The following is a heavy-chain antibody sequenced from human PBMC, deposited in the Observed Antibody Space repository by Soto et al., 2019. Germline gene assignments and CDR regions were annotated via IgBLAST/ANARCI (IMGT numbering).Heavy chain of an antibody. J-gene: IGHJ5*02. CDR2: TYYRSKWYN. Sequence: PSQTLSLTCAISGDSVSSNSAAWNWIRQSPSRGLEWLGRTYYRSKWYNDYAISVKSRITINPDTSKNQFSLQLSSVIPEDTAVYYCARAHLASGRYTLEPIDPWGQGTLVTVSS. CDR3: ARAHLASGRYTLEPIDP. V-gene: IGHV6-1*01. CDR1: GDSVSSNSAA. D-gene: IGHD1-1*01.